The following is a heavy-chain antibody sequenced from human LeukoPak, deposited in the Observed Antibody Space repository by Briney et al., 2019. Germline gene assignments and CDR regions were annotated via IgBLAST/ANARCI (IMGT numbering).Heavy chain of an antibody. CDR3: GRHAAYAPFDL. J-gene: IGHJ4*02. CDR2: AST. V-gene: IGHV4-59*04. Sequence: PSETLSLTCTLSGXSISNDNWGWVRQPPGKGLEWIGSASTYYSSSLESRVTMSIDTSKNQFSLRLTSLTVADTAVYYCGRHAAYAPFDLWGQGSLVTVSS. CDR1: GXSISNDN. D-gene: IGHD4-17*01.